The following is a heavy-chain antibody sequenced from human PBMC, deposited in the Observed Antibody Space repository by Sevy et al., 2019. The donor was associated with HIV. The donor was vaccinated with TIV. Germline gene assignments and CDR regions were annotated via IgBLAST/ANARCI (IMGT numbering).Heavy chain of an antibody. Sequence: GGSLRLSCAASGFTFSIYTMSWVRQAPGNGLEWVSTFCFGGSKIYYADSVKGRFTISRDNSRNTVYLQMNSLRADDTAVYYCAREGCTQPHDYSGQRTLVTVSS. CDR3: AREGCTQPHDY. V-gene: IGHV3-23*01. D-gene: IGHD2-8*01. CDR2: FCFGGSKI. CDR1: GFTFSIYT. J-gene: IGHJ4*02.